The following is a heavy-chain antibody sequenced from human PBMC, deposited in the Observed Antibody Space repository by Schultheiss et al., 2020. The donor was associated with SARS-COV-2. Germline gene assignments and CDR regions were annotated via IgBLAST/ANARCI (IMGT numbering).Heavy chain of an antibody. CDR2: ISGSGGST. V-gene: IGHV3-23*01. J-gene: IGHJ4*02. Sequence: GGSLRLSCAASGFTVSSNYMSWVRQAPGKGLEWVSVISGSGGSTYYADSVKGRFTISRDNSKNTLYLQMNSLRAEDTAVYYCATSSLPYYYDSSGDGVVDYWGQGTLVTVSS. D-gene: IGHD3-22*01. CDR3: ATSSLPYYYDSSGDGVVDY. CDR1: GFTVSSNY.